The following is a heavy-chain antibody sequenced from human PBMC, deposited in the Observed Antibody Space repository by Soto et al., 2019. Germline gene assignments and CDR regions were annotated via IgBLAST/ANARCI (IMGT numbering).Heavy chain of an antibody. CDR3: ARGGYSGYTRRDY. J-gene: IGHJ4*02. V-gene: IGHV4-31*03. CDR2: IYYSGST. Sequence: QVQLQESGPGLVKPSQTLSLTCTVSGGSISSGGYYWSWIRQHPGKGLEWIGYIYYSGSTYYNPSLKSRVXXSXDXSKNQFSLKLSSVTAADTAVYYCARGGYSGYTRRDYWGQGTLVTVSS. D-gene: IGHD5-12*01. CDR1: GGSISSGGYY.